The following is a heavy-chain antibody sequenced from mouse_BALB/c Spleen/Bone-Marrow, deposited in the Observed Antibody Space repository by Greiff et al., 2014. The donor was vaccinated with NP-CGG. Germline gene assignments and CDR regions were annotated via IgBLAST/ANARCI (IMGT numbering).Heavy chain of an antibody. CDR3: RGGPWFAY. J-gene: IGHJ3*01. Sequence: VKVEESGPGLVAPSQSLSITCTVSGFSLTNYGISWVRQPPGKGLEWLGVIWGDGSTNYHSALISRLSISKDNSKSQVLLKLNSLQTDDTATYYCRGGPWFAYWGQGTLVTVSA. CDR2: IWGDGST. V-gene: IGHV2-3*01. D-gene: IGHD3-3*01. CDR1: GFSLTNYG.